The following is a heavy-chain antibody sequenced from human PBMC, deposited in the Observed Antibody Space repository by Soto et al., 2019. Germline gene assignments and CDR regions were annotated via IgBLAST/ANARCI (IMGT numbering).Heavy chain of an antibody. V-gene: IGHV3-73*02. Sequence: EVQLVESGGGLVQPGGSLKLSCAASGLTFSGSAMHWVRQASGKGLEWVGRIRSKANSYATAYAASVKGRFTISRDDSKNTAYLQMNSLKTEDTAVYYCTRRSDYINYYGMDVWGQGTTVTVSS. CDR1: GLTFSGSA. CDR3: TRRSDYINYYGMDV. J-gene: IGHJ6*02. D-gene: IGHD4-17*01. CDR2: IRSKANSYAT.